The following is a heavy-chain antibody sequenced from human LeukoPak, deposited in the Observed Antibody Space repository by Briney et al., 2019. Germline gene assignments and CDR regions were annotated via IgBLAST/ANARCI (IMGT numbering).Heavy chain of an antibody. CDR2: ISGGGSTT. CDR3: ARDSWGYYYDSSGYRNY. V-gene: IGHV3-23*01. D-gene: IGHD3-22*01. J-gene: IGHJ4*02. Sequence: GGSLRLSCAASGFIFSSYAMNWVRQAPGKGLEWVAVISGGGSTTIYADSVKGRFTISRDNAKNSLYLQMNSLRAEDTAVYYCARDSWGYYYDSSGYRNYWGQGTLVTVSS. CDR1: GFIFSSYA.